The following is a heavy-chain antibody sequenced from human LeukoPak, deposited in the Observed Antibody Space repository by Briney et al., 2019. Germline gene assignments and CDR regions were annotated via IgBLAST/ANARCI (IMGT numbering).Heavy chain of an antibody. CDR2: IYHSGGT. V-gene: IGHV4-4*02. J-gene: IGHJ6*03. CDR1: GGSISSSNW. Sequence: SGTLSLTCAVSGGSISSSNWWSWVRQPPGKGLEWSGEIYHSGGTNYNPSLKRRVTISVDTSKNQFSLKLSSVTAADTAVYYCARRGYYDILTGYSDYYMDVWGKGTTVTISS. D-gene: IGHD3-9*01. CDR3: ARRGYYDILTGYSDYYMDV.